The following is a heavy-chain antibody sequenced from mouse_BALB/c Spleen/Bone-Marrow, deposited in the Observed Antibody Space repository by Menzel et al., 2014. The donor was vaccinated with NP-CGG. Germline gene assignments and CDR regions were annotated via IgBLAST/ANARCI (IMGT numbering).Heavy chain of an antibody. CDR2: INPSTGYT. J-gene: IGHJ3*01. D-gene: IGHD2-1*01. CDR3: AREGIYYGNTWFAY. V-gene: IGHV1-7*01. Sequence: QVQLQQSGAELAKPGASVKMSCKTSGYTFTTYWIHWVKQRPGQGLEWIGYINPSTGYTEYNQKFKDKATLTADKSSSTAYMQLSSLTSEEFAVYYCAREGIYYGNTWFAYWGQGTLSLSLQ. CDR1: GYTFTTYW.